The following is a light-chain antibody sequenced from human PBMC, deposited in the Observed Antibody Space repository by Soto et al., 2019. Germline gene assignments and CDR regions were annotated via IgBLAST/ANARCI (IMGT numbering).Light chain of an antibody. V-gene: IGKV3-20*01. J-gene: IGKJ2*01. Sequence: EIVLTQSPGTLSLSPGERATLSCRASQTVSRNYLAWYQQKPGQAPRLLIYAASSRATGIPDRFSGSGSGTDFTLTISRLEPEDSALYYCQQYGGSPMYTFGQGTKLEIK. CDR2: AAS. CDR1: QTVSRNY. CDR3: QQYGGSPMYT.